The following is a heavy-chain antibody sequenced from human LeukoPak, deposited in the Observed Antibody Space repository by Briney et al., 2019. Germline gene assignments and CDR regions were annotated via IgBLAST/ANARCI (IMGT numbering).Heavy chain of an antibody. CDR3: AKGAAYCGSDCFLYYFNY. CDR1: GFTFTTYA. V-gene: IGHV3-23*01. CDR2: ISGSGGGT. Sequence: GGSLRLSCAASGFTFTTYAMSWIRQAPGKGLEWVSGISGSGGGTSYADSVKGRFTISRDNSKNTLYLQMNSLRAEDTAVYYCAKGAAYCGSDCFLYYFNYWGQGTLVTVSS. D-gene: IGHD2-21*02. J-gene: IGHJ4*02.